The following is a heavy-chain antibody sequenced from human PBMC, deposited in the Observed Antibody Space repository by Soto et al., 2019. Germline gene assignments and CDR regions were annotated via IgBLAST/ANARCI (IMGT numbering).Heavy chain of an antibody. CDR3: ARGTKSTLTRPIRPHHLDY. Sequence: QVQLVESGGGVVQPGRSLRLSCAASGFTFSAYAIHWVRQPPGKGLEWVSGIWYDGTDTYYADSVQRRFTISRHNAKNTLFLQMNSLRAGDTAVYFCARGTKSTLTRPIRPHHLDYWGQGTLVTVSS. V-gene: IGHV3-33*01. D-gene: IGHD4-17*01. CDR1: GFTFSAYA. J-gene: IGHJ4*02. CDR2: IWYDGTDT.